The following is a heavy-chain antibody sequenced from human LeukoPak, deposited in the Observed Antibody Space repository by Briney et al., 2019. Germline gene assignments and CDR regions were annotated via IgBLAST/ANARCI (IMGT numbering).Heavy chain of an antibody. J-gene: IGHJ4*02. Sequence: GGSLRLSCAASGFTFSSYGMHWVRQDPGKGLEWVAVIWYDGSNKYYADSVKGRFTISRDNSKNTLYLQMNSLRAEDTAVYYCAKEGDSSYFDYWGQGTLVTVSS. D-gene: IGHD6-19*01. CDR3: AKEGDSSYFDY. V-gene: IGHV3-33*06. CDR2: IWYDGSNK. CDR1: GFTFSSYG.